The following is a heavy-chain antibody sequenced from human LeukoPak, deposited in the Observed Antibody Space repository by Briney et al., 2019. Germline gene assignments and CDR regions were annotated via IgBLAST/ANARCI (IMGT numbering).Heavy chain of an antibody. V-gene: IGHV4-38-2*02. J-gene: IGHJ5*02. CDR3: ARKTQRPRSPYSSSSRTPPKQNAGWFDP. Sequence: KPSETLSLTCTVSGYSISSGYYWGWIRPPPGKGLEWIGYIYHSGSTYYNPSLKSRVTLSVDTSKNQFFLKLSSLTAADTAVYYCARKTQRPRSPYSSSSRTPPKQNAGWFDPWGQGTLVTVSA. CDR1: GYSISSGYY. CDR2: IYHSGST. D-gene: IGHD6-13*01.